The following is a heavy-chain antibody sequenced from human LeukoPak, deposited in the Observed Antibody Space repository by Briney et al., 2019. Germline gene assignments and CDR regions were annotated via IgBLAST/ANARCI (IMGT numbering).Heavy chain of an antibody. D-gene: IGHD2-15*01. CDR3: ARAGYCGDGGCRGGSAFDV. CDR1: GYTFTNFD. CDR2: ISGYTGDT. Sequence: ASVKVSCKTSGYTFTNFDIYWVRQAPGQGLECMGWISGYTGDTKYAQIFQGRFTVTTDTSTSTAYMELRSLTYDDTAVYYCARAGYCGDGGCRGGSAFDVWGQGTMVTVSS. J-gene: IGHJ3*01. V-gene: IGHV1-18*01.